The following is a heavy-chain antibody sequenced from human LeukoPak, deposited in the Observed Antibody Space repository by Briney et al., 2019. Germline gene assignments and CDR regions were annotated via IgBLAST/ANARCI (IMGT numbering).Heavy chain of an antibody. CDR3: ARAGTAMVTDYDY. V-gene: IGHV1-69*13. Sequence: SVKVSCKASGGTFSSYAISWVRQAPGHGLEWMGGIIPIFGTANYAKKFQGRVTNTADESTSTAYMELSSLRSEESAVYYCARAGTAMVTDYDYWGQGTLVTVSS. CDR2: IIPIFGTA. D-gene: IGHD5-18*01. J-gene: IGHJ4*02. CDR1: GGTFSSYA.